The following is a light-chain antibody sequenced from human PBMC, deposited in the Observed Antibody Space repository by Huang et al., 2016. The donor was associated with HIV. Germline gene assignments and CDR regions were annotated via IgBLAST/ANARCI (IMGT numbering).Light chain of an antibody. CDR3: QQYNSYSPT. CDR1: QSFISW. V-gene: IGKV1-5*03. CDR2: KAS. J-gene: IGKJ1*01. Sequence: DIQMTQSPSTRSASVGNRLTIPSRASQSFISWLVWYQQKPGKAPKLLIYKASGLVSGVPSRFSGSGFGTEFTLTISSLQPDDFSTYYCQQYNSYSPTFGQGTKVEVK.